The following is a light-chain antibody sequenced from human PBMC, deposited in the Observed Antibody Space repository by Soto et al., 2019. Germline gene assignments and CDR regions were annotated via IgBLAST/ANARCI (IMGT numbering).Light chain of an antibody. J-gene: IGKJ4*01. V-gene: IGKV1-39*01. Sequence: DIQMTQSPSSLSASVGDRVTITCRASQSISTFLNWYQHRPGKAPKLLIYSASTLQSGVPPRFSGSGSGTDFTRTISSLQPEDFATYYCQQSYNTLTFGGGTKVEIK. CDR2: SAS. CDR1: QSISTF. CDR3: QQSYNTLT.